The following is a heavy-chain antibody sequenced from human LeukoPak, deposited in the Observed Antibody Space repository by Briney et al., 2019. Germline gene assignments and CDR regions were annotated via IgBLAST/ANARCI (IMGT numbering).Heavy chain of an antibody. D-gene: IGHD3-16*02. Sequence: SGPTLVKPTQTLTLTCTFSGFSLSTAGETVAWIRQPPGKALGWLGVIFWDDNKRYSPSLKAKVTITKDTSKDVVVLRMTDMDPDDTGTYYCVHTTSHRYLWGNYRPSVGTHYWYAMDVWGEGTTVTVSS. V-gene: IGHV2-5*02. CDR3: VHTTSHRYLWGNYRPSVGTHYWYAMDV. CDR1: GFSLSTAGET. CDR2: IFWDDNK. J-gene: IGHJ6*04.